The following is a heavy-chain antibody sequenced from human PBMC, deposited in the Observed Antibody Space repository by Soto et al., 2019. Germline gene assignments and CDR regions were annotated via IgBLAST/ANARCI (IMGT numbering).Heavy chain of an antibody. V-gene: IGHV2-5*02. D-gene: IGHD6-19*01. J-gene: IGHJ5*02. CDR3: AHRQVAVAGLFWFDP. CDR2: IYWDDDK. Sequence: QITLKESGPTLVKPTQTLTLTCTFSGFSLSTSGVGVGWIRQPPGKALEWLALIYWDDDKRYSPSLKSRLTITKDTSKYQGVLTMTNMDPVDTATYYCAHRQVAVAGLFWFDPWGQGTLVTVSS. CDR1: GFSLSTSGVG.